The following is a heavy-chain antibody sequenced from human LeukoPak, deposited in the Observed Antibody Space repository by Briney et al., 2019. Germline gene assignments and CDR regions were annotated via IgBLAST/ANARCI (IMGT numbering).Heavy chain of an antibody. D-gene: IGHD4-17*01. CDR3: TKDPNGDYVGAFDP. V-gene: IGHV3-23*01. J-gene: IGHJ5*02. Sequence: GGSLRLSCAASGFTFSSFAMTWVRQTPGKGLEWVSSITGNHGPTYNTDSVKGRFTISRDNSQNTLYLQMNSLRAEDTAVYYCTKDPNGDYVGAFDPWGQGTLVTVSS. CDR1: GFTFSSFA. CDR2: ITGNHGPT.